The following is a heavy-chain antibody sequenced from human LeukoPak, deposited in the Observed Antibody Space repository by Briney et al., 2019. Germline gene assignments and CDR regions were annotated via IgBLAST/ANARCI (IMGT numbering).Heavy chain of an antibody. J-gene: IGHJ4*02. CDR3: ARDRSRNYGYYFDF. D-gene: IGHD4-11*01. CDR1: GITFSSHT. CDR2: ISSSSSYI. Sequence: GGSLRLSCAASGITFSSHTMNWVRQAPGKGLEWVSSISSSSSYIYYAGSVKGRFTISRDNAKNSLFLQMASLRAEDTAVYYCARDRSRNYGYYFDFWGQGTLVSVSS. V-gene: IGHV3-21*01.